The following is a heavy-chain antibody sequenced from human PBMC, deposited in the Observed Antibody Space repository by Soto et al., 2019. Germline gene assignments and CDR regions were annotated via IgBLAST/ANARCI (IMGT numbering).Heavy chain of an antibody. CDR2: IYPGDSDT. CDR3: ARRLIGYSSGSHHDRIDF. D-gene: IGHD6-25*01. V-gene: IGHV5-51*01. J-gene: IGHJ6*02. CDR1: GYSFPSYW. Sequence: GESLKISCKGAGYSFPSYWIGWVRQMRGKGLEWMGIIYPGDSDTRYSPSFQGQVTTSADKSISTAYLQWSSLKASDTAMYYCARRLIGYSSGSHHDRIDFRGQGTTVTGSS.